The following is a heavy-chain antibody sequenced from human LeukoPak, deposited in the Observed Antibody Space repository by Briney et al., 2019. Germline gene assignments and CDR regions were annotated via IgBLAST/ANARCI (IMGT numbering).Heavy chain of an antibody. CDR3: AAESERWLLRS. V-gene: IGHV4-59*03. CDR1: GGSISSYY. Sequence: SETLSLTCTVSGGSISSYYWGWVRQPPGKGLEWVGQIYYRETPNYNPSLRGRVTISIGTSNNQFSLKLNSVTAADTAIYYCAAESERWLLRSWGQGTLVTVSS. D-gene: IGHD6-19*01. J-gene: IGHJ4*02. CDR2: IYYRETP.